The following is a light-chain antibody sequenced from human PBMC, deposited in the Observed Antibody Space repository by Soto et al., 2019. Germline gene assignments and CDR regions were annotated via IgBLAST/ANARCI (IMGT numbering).Light chain of an antibody. V-gene: IGKV1-12*01. CDR2: AVS. Sequence: DIQMTQSPSSVSASVGDRVTITCRASQGINNWLAWYQQKPGKAPELLIYAVSYLQSGVPSRFSGSGSWRCLAVTISSLQPEDFATYFCKQSSAFQLTVGGRTKVDIK. CDR3: KQSSAFQLT. J-gene: IGKJ4*01. CDR1: QGINNW.